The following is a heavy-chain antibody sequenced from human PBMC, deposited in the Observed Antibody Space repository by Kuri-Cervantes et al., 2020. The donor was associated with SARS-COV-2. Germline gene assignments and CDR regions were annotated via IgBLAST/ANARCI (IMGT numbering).Heavy chain of an antibody. CDR1: GFTFSSYG. Sequence: LSLTCAASGFTFSSYGMHWVRQAPGKGLEWVAVISYDGSNKYYADSVKGRFTISRDNSKNTLYLQMNSLRAEDTAVYYCAKDAPPYSYGKSVSLHWGQGTLVTVSS. D-gene: IGHD5-18*01. J-gene: IGHJ4*02. CDR2: ISYDGSNK. V-gene: IGHV3-30*18. CDR3: AKDAPPYSYGKSVSLH.